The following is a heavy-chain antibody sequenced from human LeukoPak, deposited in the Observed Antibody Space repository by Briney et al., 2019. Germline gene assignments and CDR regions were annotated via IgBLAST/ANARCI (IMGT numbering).Heavy chain of an antibody. J-gene: IGHJ2*01. CDR2: VYYSGST. CDR3: ARLQRITMAGPDYWYFDL. Sequence: RQPPEKGLEWIGYVYYSGSTNYNPSLKSRVTISVDTSKTQFSLKTTSVTAADTAVYYCARLQRITMAGPDYWYFDLWSRGTLVTVSS. V-gene: IGHV4-61*07. D-gene: IGHD3-10*01.